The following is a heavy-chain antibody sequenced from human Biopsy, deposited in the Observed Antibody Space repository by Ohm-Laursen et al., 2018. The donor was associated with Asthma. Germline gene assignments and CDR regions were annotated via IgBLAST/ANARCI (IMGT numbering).Heavy chain of an antibody. V-gene: IGHV1-69*01. D-gene: IGHD6-19*01. Sequence: SSVKVSCKAPGGTFSNFAISWVRQAPGQGLEWLGGIMTVFGTTNYAQKFQGRVTITADESTSTAYMEVTSLRCEDTAIYYCARCQVGYSSGWSLLLKKIYYSGMDVWGQGTAVTVSS. J-gene: IGHJ6*02. CDR3: ARCQVGYSSGWSLLLKKIYYSGMDV. CDR2: IMTVFGTT. CDR1: GGTFSNFA.